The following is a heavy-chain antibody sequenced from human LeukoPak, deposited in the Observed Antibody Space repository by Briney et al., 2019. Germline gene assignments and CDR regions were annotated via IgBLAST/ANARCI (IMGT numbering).Heavy chain of an antibody. CDR2: IYHSGST. D-gene: IGHD6-13*01. J-gene: IGHJ4*02. V-gene: IGHV4-30-2*01. CDR3: ARGAAAAALDY. Sequence: SQTLSLTCAVSGGSISSGGYSWSWIRQPPGKGLEWIGYIYHSGSTYYNPSLKSRVTISVDRSKNQFSLKLSSVTAADTAVYYCARGAAAAALDYWGQGTLVTVSP. CDR1: GGSISSGGYS.